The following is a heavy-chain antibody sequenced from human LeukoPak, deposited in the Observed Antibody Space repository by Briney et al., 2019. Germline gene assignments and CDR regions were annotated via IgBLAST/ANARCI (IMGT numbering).Heavy chain of an antibody. D-gene: IGHD3-3*01. J-gene: IGHJ4*02. CDR2: IKEDGSAK. Sequence: GGSLRLSCVASGFTFSTHWMSWVRQVPGKGLEWVANIKEDGSAKYYVDSVRGRFTISRDNAKKSLYLQMNSLRAEDSAIYYCASGYLDDFWSGHFWGQGTQVTVSS. V-gene: IGHV3-7*01. CDR3: ASGYLDDFWSGHF. CDR1: GFTFSTHW.